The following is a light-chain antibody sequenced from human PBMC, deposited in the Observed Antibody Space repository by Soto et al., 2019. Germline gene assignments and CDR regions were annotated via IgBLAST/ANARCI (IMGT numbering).Light chain of an antibody. V-gene: IGKV3-11*01. CDR2: DAS. CDR3: QQYYTTPGT. J-gene: IGKJ1*01. Sequence: EILLTQSPSTLSLSPGERATLSRRASQSVSSYLAWYQQKPGQAPRLLIYDASNRASGIPARFSGSGSGTEFTLTISSLEPEDFATYYCQQYYTTPGTFGQGTKVDIK. CDR1: QSVSSY.